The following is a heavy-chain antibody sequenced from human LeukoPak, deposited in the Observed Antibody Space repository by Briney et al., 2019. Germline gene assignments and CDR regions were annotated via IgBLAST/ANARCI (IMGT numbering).Heavy chain of an antibody. CDR3: AKAPFFPIAVAATSPLYFDY. CDR2: ISGSGGST. V-gene: IGHV3-23*01. D-gene: IGHD6-19*01. CDR1: GFTFSSYA. Sequence: GGSLRLSCAASGFTFSSYAMSWVRQAPGKGLEWVSAISGSGGSTYYADSVKGRFTISRDNSKNTLYLQMNSLRAEDTAVYYCAKAPFFPIAVAATSPLYFDYWGQGTLVTVSS. J-gene: IGHJ4*02.